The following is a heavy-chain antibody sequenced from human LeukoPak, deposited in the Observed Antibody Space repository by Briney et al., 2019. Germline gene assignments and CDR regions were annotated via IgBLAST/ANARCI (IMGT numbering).Heavy chain of an antibody. CDR3: ARDRGRVNWFDP. Sequence: PSETLSLTCAVYGGSFSGYYWSWIRQPPGKGLEWIGEINHSGSTNYNPSLKSRVTISVDKSKNQFSLKLSSVTAADTAVYYCARDRGRVNWFDPWGQGTLVTVSS. CDR2: INHSGST. CDR1: GGSFSGYY. V-gene: IGHV4-34*01. J-gene: IGHJ5*02.